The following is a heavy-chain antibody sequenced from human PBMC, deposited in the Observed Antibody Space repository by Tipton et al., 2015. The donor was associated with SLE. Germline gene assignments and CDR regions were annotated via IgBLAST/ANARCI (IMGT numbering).Heavy chain of an antibody. D-gene: IGHD6-13*01. CDR2: IYYSGST. CDR3: ARIPLQQLVPNFDY. Sequence: TLSLTCTVSCGSISSHYWSWIRHLPGKGLEWIGYIYYSGSTNYNPSLKSRVTISVDTSKNQFSLRLSSVTAADTALYYCARIPLQQLVPNFDYWGQGTLVTVSS. CDR1: CGSISSHY. V-gene: IGHV4-59*11. J-gene: IGHJ4*02.